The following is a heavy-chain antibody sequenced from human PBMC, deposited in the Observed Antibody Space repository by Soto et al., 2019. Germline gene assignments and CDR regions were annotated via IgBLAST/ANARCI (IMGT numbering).Heavy chain of an antibody. Sequence: QVQLVESGGGVIQPGRSLRLACAASGFTFSSRGMHWVRQAPGKGLEWVAIISHDANNKFYADSVKGRFTISRDNSKNTLYLQINSLRAEDTAVYYRVKEDGNYFFDYWGQGTLVTVSA. CDR3: VKEDGNYFFDY. J-gene: IGHJ4*02. CDR2: ISHDANNK. D-gene: IGHD1-1*01. V-gene: IGHV3-30*18. CDR1: GFTFSSRG.